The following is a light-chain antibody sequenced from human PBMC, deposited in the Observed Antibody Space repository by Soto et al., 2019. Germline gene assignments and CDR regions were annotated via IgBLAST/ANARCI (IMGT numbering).Light chain of an antibody. CDR1: QSVTWY. Sequence: VGRVTITCRASQSVTWYLNWYQQKPGKAPKLLIYTASTLQSGVPSRFSGTGSGTDFSLTISSLQPEDVATYYCQQYCRAILTFGGGAKVDIX. V-gene: IGKV1-39*01. CDR2: TAS. J-gene: IGKJ4*01. CDR3: QQYCRAILT.